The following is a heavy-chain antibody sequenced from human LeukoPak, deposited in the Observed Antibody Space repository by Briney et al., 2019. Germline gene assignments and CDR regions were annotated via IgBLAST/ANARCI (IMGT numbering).Heavy chain of an antibody. CDR2: ISSSSSYI. V-gene: IGHV3-21*01. CDR3: ARVLWFGDYYYYGMDV. Sequence: PGRSLRLSCRASEFTFGDYALSWVRQAPGKGLEWVSSISSSSSYIYYADSVKGRFTISRDNAKNSLYLQMNSLRAEDTAVYYCARVLWFGDYYYYGMDVWGQGTTVTVSS. J-gene: IGHJ6*02. D-gene: IGHD3-10*01. CDR1: EFTFGDYA.